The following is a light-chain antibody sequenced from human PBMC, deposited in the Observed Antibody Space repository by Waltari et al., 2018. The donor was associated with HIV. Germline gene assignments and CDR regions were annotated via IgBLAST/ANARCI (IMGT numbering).Light chain of an antibody. CDR3: QQYNKWPWT. CDR2: GAS. CDR1: KSFSSN. V-gene: IGKV3-15*01. J-gene: IGKJ1*01. Sequence: EIVMTQSPATLSVSPGDRATLSCRASKSFSSNLAWYQQEPGQAPRLLIYGASTRATGIPARFSGSGSGTEFTLTISSLQSEDFAVYYCQQYNKWPWTFGQGTKVEIK.